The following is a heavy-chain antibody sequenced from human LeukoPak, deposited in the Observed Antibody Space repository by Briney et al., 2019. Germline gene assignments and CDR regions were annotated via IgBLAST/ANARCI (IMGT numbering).Heavy chain of an antibody. J-gene: IGHJ2*01. CDR3: ARGDCAGDCSLSRYFDL. V-gene: IGHV4-59*12. D-gene: IGHD2-21*02. CDR2: VYHGGTT. CDR1: GGSLSSSY. Sequence: KPSETLSLTCIVSGGSLSSSYWSWIRQPPGGALEFIGYVYHGGTTNYNPSLESRVTISADTSKNQFSLNLYSVTAADTAVYYCARGDCAGDCSLSRYFDLWGRGTPVTVHS.